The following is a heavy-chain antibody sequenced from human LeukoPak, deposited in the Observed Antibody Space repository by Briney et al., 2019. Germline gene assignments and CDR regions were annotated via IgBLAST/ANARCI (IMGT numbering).Heavy chain of an antibody. J-gene: IGHJ4*02. CDR1: GFTCRSYE. Sequence: GGSLRLSCAASGFTCRSYEMNWVRQAPGKVLEWVSYISSSGSTIFYAGSVKGRFIISRDNAKNSLYLQMNSLRAEDTAVYYCARLWSPPERHDYWGQGTLVTVSS. D-gene: IGHD3-10*01. CDR2: ISSSGSTI. CDR3: ARLWSPPERHDY. V-gene: IGHV3-48*03.